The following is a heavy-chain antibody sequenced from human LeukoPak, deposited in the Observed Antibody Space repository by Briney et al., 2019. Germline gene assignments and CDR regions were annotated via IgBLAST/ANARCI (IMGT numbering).Heavy chain of an antibody. Sequence: GGSLRLSCVVSGFPFISYTMHWVRQAPGKGLEWVAVMSYDGSHKFHADSVKGRFTISRDNSKNTVYLQVNSLRAEDTAIYYCARDVGGHAFYYWGQGTLVTASS. V-gene: IGHV3-30*04. CDR3: ARDVGGHAFYY. CDR1: GFPFISYT. J-gene: IGHJ4*02. CDR2: MSYDGSHK. D-gene: IGHD3-16*01.